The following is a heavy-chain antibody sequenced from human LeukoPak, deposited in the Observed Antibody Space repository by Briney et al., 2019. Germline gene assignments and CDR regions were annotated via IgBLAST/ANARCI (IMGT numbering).Heavy chain of an antibody. CDR1: GFTFSSYA. V-gene: IGHV3-23*01. Sequence: GGSLRLSCAASGFTFSSYAMSWVRQAPGKGLEWVSAISGSGGSTYYADSVKGRFTISRDNSKNTLYLQMNSLRAEDTAVYYCANHRPRRASRIAAAGVYYFDYWGQGTLVTVSS. CDR2: ISGSGGST. D-gene: IGHD6-13*01. CDR3: ANHRPRRASRIAAAGVYYFDY. J-gene: IGHJ4*02.